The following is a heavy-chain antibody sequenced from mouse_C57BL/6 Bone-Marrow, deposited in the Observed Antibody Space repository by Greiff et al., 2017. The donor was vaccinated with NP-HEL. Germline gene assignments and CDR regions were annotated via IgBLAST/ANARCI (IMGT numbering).Heavy chain of an antibody. CDR1: GFNIKDDY. V-gene: IGHV14-4*01. CDR2: IDPENGDT. D-gene: IGHD1-1*01. Sequence: VQLQQSGAELVRPGASVKLSCTASGFNIKDDYMHWVKQRPEQGLEWIGWIDPENGDTDYASKFQGKATIQADTSSNTAYLQRSSLTAEDTAVYYCVPFYYYGSSWGFAYWGQGTLVTVSA. CDR3: VPFYYYGSSWGFAY. J-gene: IGHJ3*01.